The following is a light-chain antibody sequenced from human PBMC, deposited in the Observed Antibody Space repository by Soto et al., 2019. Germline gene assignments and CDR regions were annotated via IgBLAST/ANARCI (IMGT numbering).Light chain of an antibody. V-gene: IGKV3-20*01. J-gene: IGKJ4*01. CDR3: RQYDTSPPLT. CDR2: GAS. Sequence: EIVLTQSPGTLSLSPGDRATLSCRASQSVSSNYLAWYQQKPRQAPRLLLYGASSRATGIPDRFIGSGSGTNVSTSISSMEPEDFAVYYCRQYDTSPPLTFGGGTKVEIK. CDR1: QSVSSNY.